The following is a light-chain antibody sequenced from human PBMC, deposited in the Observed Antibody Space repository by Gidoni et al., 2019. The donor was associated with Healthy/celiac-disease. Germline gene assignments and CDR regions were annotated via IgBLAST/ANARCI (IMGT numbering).Light chain of an antibody. CDR3: QQYGSSPPMYT. V-gene: IGKV3-20*01. CDR2: GAS. CDR1: QSVSSSY. J-gene: IGKJ2*01. Sequence: EIVLTQYPGPLSLSPGERATLSCRSSQSVSSSYLAWYQQKPGQAPRLLIYGASSRATGIPDRFSGSGSGTDFTLTISRLEPEDFAVYYCQQYGSSPPMYTFGQGTKLEIK.